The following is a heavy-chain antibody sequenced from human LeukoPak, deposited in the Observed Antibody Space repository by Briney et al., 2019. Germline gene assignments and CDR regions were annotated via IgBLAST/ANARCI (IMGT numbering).Heavy chain of an antibody. CDR3: ARDPGYCFNGVCPDDAFDS. J-gene: IGHJ3*02. D-gene: IGHD2-8*01. Sequence: GGSLRLSCAASGFTFSSYYMHWVRQAPAKGREWVALIWFDGSNKYYADSVKGRFTISRDNSKNTLYLQMNSQMSEDTAVYYCARDPGYCFNGVCPDDAFDSWGQGAMVTVSS. CDR2: IWFDGSNK. V-gene: IGHV3-33*01. CDR1: GFTFSSYY.